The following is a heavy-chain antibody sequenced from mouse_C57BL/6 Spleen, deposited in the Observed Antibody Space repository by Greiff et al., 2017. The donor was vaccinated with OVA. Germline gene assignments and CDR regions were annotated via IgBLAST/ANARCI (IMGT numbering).Heavy chain of an antibody. D-gene: IGHD2-3*01. CDR3: ASDGYYPYYAMDY. V-gene: IGHV1-82*01. J-gene: IGHJ4*01. CDR1: GYAFSSSW. CDR2: IYPGDGDT. Sequence: VQLQQSGPELVKPGASVKISCKASGYAFSSSWMNWVKQRPGKGLEWIGRIYPGDGDTNYNGKFKGKATLTADKSSSTAYMQLSSLTSEDSAVYFCASDGYYPYYAMDYWGQGTSVTVSS.